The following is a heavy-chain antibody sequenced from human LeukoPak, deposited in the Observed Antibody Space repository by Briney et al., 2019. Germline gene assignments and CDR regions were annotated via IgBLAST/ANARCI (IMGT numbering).Heavy chain of an antibody. CDR3: ASSQFGGRGWFDP. CDR2: LYYSGST. D-gene: IGHD3-10*01. V-gene: IGHV4-59*12. CDR1: GGSISSYY. Sequence: PSETLSLTCTVSGGSISSYYWSWVRQPPGKGLEWIGYLYYSGSTNYNPSLKSRVTISVDTSKNQFSLKLSSVTAADTAVYYCASSQFGGRGWFDPWGQGTLVTVSS. J-gene: IGHJ5*02.